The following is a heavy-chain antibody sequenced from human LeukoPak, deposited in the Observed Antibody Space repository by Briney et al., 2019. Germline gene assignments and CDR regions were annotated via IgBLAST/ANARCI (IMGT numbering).Heavy chain of an antibody. Sequence: GESLKISCKGSGYSFTSYWIGWVRQMPGKGLEWMGIIYPGDSDTRYSPSFQGQVTISADKSISTAYLQWSSLKASDTATYYCATSYYDILTGYSYYGMDVWGQGTTVTVSS. CDR1: GYSFTSYW. CDR3: ATSYYDILTGYSYYGMDV. J-gene: IGHJ6*02. CDR2: IYPGDSDT. V-gene: IGHV5-51*01. D-gene: IGHD3-9*01.